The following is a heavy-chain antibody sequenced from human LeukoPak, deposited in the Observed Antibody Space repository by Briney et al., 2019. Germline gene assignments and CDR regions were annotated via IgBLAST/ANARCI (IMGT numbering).Heavy chain of an antibody. V-gene: IGHV3-23*01. Sequence: TGGSLRLSCAASGFTFSSYAMSWVCQAPGKGLEWVSAISGSGGSTYYADSVKGRFTISRDNSKNTLYLQMNSLRAEDTAVYYCAKDRRFLEWLSTNWFDPWGQGTLVTVSS. CDR2: ISGSGGST. CDR3: AKDRRFLEWLSTNWFDP. J-gene: IGHJ5*02. CDR1: GFTFSSYA. D-gene: IGHD3-3*01.